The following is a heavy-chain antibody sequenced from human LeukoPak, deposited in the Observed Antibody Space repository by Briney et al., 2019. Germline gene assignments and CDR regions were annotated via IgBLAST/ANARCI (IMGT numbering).Heavy chain of an antibody. CDR1: GGSISSGSYY. CDR3: ARDAIVGATYFDY. Sequence: PSQTLSLTCTVSGGSISSGSYYWSWIRQPAGTGLEWIGRIYTSGSTNYNPSLKSRVTISVDTSKNQFPLKLSSVTAADTAVYYCARDAIVGATYFDYWGQGTLVTVSS. J-gene: IGHJ4*02. V-gene: IGHV4-61*02. D-gene: IGHD1-26*01. CDR2: IYTSGST.